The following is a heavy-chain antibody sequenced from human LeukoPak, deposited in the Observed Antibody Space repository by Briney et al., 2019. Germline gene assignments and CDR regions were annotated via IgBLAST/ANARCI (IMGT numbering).Heavy chain of an antibody. CDR1: GRSISGSDYY. J-gene: IGHJ4*02. Sequence: SQTLSLTCTISGRSISGSDYYSSWIRQPPGKGLEWIGYIYYSGSTYYNPSLKSRVTISVDTSKNQFSLKLSSVTAADTAVYYCARAEAGITVNIDYWGQGTLVTVSS. CDR2: IYYSGST. CDR3: ARAEAGITVNIDY. V-gene: IGHV4-30-4*01. D-gene: IGHD4-17*01.